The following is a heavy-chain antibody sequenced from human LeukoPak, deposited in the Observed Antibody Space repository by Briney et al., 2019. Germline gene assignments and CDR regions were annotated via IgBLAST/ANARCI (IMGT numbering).Heavy chain of an antibody. D-gene: IGHD6-13*01. Sequence: GGSLRLSCAPSGFTVSSNYMSWVRQAPGKGLEWVSVIYSGGSTYYADSVKGRFTISRDNSKNTLYLQMNSLRAEDTAAYYCARLLAAAGPYYYYYYTDVWGKGTTVTVS. CDR1: GFTVSSNY. CDR2: IYSGGST. CDR3: ARLLAAAGPYYYYYYTDV. J-gene: IGHJ6*03. V-gene: IGHV3-53*01.